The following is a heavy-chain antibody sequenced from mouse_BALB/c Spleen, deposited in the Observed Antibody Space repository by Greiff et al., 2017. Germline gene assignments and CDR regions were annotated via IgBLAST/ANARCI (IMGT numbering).Heavy chain of an antibody. CDR2: IWAGGST. Sequence: VQVVESGPGLVAPSQSLSITCTVSGFSLTSYGVHWVRQPPGKGLEWLGVIWAGGSTNYNSALMSRLSISKDNSKSQVFLKMNSLQTDDTAMYYCARFHYYGPAWFAYWGQGTLVTVSA. D-gene: IGHD1-2*01. CDR3: ARFHYYGPAWFAY. CDR1: GFSLTSYG. V-gene: IGHV2-9*02. J-gene: IGHJ3*01.